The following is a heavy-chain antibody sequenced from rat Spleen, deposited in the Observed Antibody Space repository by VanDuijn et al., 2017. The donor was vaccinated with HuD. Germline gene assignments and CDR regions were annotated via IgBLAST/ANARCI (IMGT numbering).Heavy chain of an antibody. J-gene: IGHJ2*01. CDR3: ARPPGTTVPYFDY. CDR1: GFTFSDYY. CDR2: ITNDGTST. D-gene: IGHD1-1*01. V-gene: IGHV5-7*01. Sequence: EVQLVESGGGLVQPGRSMKLSCAASGFTFSDYYMAWVRQAPTKGLEWVTTITNDGTSTYYRDSVKGRFSISRDNAKSTLYLQMDSLRSEDTATYYCARPPGTTVPYFDYWGQGVMVTVSS.